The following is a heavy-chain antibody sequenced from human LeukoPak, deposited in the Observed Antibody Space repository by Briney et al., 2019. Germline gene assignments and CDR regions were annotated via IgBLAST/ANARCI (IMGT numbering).Heavy chain of an antibody. CDR3: ARRPLVGTTPFDS. CDR2: INYSGTT. V-gene: IGHV4-39*07. J-gene: IGHJ4*02. D-gene: IGHD1-26*01. CDR1: GGSISTNNYH. Sequence: SETLSLTCTDSGGSISTNNYHWGWIRQPPGKGLEWIASINYSGTTYYNPSLQSRVTLSVESSKKQFSLKLRFVNDADTAVYYCARRPLVGTTPFDSWGQGTLVTVSS.